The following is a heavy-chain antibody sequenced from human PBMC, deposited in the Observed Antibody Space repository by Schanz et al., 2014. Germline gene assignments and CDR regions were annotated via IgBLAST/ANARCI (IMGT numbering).Heavy chain of an antibody. V-gene: IGHV4-39*01. J-gene: IGHJ4*02. CDR3: ARHRDEMATVSSPFDY. D-gene: IGHD2-15*01. CDR2: DCISATD. Sequence: QVQLQESGPGLVKPSETLSLTCSVSGASITGVSRYWGWIRQPPGKGLEWIASDCISATDYANESLQRRVSISIDRRKTQLSLKVPSVTAADTAVYFCARHRDEMATVSSPFDYWGQGILVTVSS. CDR1: GASITGVSRY.